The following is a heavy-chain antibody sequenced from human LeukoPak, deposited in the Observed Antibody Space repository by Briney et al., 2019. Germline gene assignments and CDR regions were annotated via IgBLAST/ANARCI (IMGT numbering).Heavy chain of an antibody. CDR3: ASGYCSGGSCQNDAFDI. J-gene: IGHJ3*02. Sequence: PGRSLRLSCAASGFTVSSNYMSWVRQAPGKGLEWVSVIYSGGSTYYADSVKGRFTISRDNSKNTLYLQMNSLRAEDTAVYYCASGYCSGGSCQNDAFDIWGQGTMVTVSS. CDR1: GFTVSSNY. D-gene: IGHD2-15*01. CDR2: IYSGGST. V-gene: IGHV3-53*01.